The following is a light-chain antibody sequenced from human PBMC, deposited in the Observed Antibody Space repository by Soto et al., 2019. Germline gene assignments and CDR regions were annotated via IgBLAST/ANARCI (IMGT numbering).Light chain of an antibody. V-gene: IGKV3-20*01. J-gene: IGKJ1*01. CDR1: QSVSSTY. CDR3: QHYGGSPRT. CDR2: GAS. Sequence: EIVLTQSPGTLSLSPGERATLSCRASQSVSSTYLAWYQQKRGLAPRLLIYGASSRATGIPDRFSGSGSGTDFTLTISRLEPEDFAVYYCQHYGGSPRTFGQGTKV.